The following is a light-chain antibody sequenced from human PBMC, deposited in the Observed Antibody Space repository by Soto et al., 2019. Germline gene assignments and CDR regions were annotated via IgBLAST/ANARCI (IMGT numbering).Light chain of an antibody. J-gene: IGLJ2*01. CDR3: SSYAGSNVL. CDR2: DVS. CDR1: TSDIGAYNY. Sequence: QSALTQPPSASGSPGQSVTISCTGTTSDIGAYNYVSWYQQYPGKAPKLMIYDVSKRPSGVPDRFSGSKSGNTASLTVSGLQAEDEANYYCSSYAGSNVLFGGGTKLTVL. V-gene: IGLV2-8*01.